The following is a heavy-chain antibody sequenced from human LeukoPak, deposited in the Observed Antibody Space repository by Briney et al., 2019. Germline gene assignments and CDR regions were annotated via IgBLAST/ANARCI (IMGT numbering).Heavy chain of an antibody. CDR1: GGSISSYY. J-gene: IGHJ4*02. Sequence: SETLSLTCTVSGGSISSYYWSWIRQPPGKGLEWIGYIYYSGSTNYNPSLKSRVTISVDTSKNQFSLKLSSVTAADTAVYYCARDGLGRDYYDSSGSHWGQGTLVTVSS. CDR2: IYYSGST. D-gene: IGHD3-22*01. CDR3: ARDGLGRDYYDSSGSH. V-gene: IGHV4-59*12.